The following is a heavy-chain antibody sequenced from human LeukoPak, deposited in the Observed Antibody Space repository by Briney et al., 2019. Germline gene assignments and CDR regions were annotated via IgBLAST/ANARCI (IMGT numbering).Heavy chain of an antibody. V-gene: IGHV4-38-2*02. Sequence: PSETLSLTCTVSGYSISSGYYWGWIRQPPGKGLEWIGSIYHSGSTYYNPSLKSRVTISVDTSKNQFSLKLSSVTAADTAVYYCARDPYSGRYGDYYYYYMDVWGKGTTVTISS. CDR1: GYSISSGYY. D-gene: IGHD1-26*01. CDR2: IYHSGST. J-gene: IGHJ6*03. CDR3: ARDPYSGRYGDYYYYYMDV.